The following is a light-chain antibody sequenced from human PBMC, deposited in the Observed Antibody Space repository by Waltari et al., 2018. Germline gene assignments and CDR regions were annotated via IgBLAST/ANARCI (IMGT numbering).Light chain of an antibody. CDR3: QQYVRIVPVT. Sequence: EIVLTQSPATLSLSPGDRATLSCRASQSVDNNYLAWYQQKPGQAPRHLIYAASTRSTDIPAGFSGSGSGTDVTLIIIRLQPEDVAVYYCQQYVRIVPVTFGGGTKVEIK. V-gene: IGKV3-20*01. CDR1: QSVDNNY. CDR2: AAS. J-gene: IGKJ4*01.